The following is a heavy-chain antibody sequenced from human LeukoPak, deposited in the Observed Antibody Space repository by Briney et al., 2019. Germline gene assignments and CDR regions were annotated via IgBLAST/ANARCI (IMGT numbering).Heavy chain of an antibody. J-gene: IGHJ5*02. CDR2: INPSGGST. D-gene: IGHD3-16*01. V-gene: IGHV1-46*01. CDR1: GYTFTSYY. Sequence: ASVKVSCKASGYTFTSYYMHWVRQAPGQGLEWMGIINPSGGSTSYAQKFQGRVTITADESTSTAYMELSSLRSEDTAVYYCARRGVILGDNWFDPWGQGTLVTVSS. CDR3: ARRGVILGDNWFDP.